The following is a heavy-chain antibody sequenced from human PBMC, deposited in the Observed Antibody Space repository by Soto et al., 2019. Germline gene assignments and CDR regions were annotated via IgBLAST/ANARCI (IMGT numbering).Heavy chain of an antibody. V-gene: IGHV1-18*01. Sequence: ASVKVSCKASGYTCTSYGISWVRQAPGQGLEWMGWISAYYGNTNYAQKLQGRVTMTTDTSTSTAYMELRSLRSDDTAVYYCGSFDNPMPLDYWGQGTLVTVS. CDR3: GSFDNPMPLDY. CDR1: GYTCTSYG. D-gene: IGHD2-2*01. CDR2: ISAYYGNT. J-gene: IGHJ4*02.